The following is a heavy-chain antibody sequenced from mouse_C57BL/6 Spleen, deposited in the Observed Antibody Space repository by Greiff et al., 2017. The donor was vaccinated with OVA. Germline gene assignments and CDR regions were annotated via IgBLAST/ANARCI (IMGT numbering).Heavy chain of an antibody. Sequence: EVKVVESGGGLVKPGGSLKLSCAASGFTFSSYAMSWVRQTPEKRLEWVATISDGGSYTYYPDNVKGRFTISRDNAKNNLYLQMSHLKSEDTAMYYCARRDTYYYGYYFDYWGQGTTLTVSS. CDR3: ARRDTYYYGYYFDY. D-gene: IGHD1-1*01. V-gene: IGHV5-4*03. CDR1: GFTFSSYA. J-gene: IGHJ2*01. CDR2: ISDGGSYT.